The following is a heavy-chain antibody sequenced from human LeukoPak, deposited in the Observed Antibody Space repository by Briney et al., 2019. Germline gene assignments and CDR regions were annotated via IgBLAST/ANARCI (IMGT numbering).Heavy chain of an antibody. V-gene: IGHV3-23*01. CDR3: AKDYDSWSGYYYYGMDV. CDR1: GFTFSSYA. D-gene: IGHD3-3*01. J-gene: IGHJ6*02. CDR2: ISGSGGST. Sequence: GGSLRLSCAASGFTFSSYAMSWVRQAPGKGLEWVSAISGSGGSTYYADSVKGRFTISRDNSKNTLYLQMNSLRAEDTAVYYCAKDYDSWSGYYYYGMDVWGQGTTVTVSS.